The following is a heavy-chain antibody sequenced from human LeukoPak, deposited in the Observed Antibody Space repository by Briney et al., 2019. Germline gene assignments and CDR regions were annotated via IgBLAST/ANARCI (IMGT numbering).Heavy chain of an antibody. D-gene: IGHD2-2*01. CDR2: IYYSGST. CDR3: ARRGDRICTSMNCPPHSYYYYMDV. CDR1: GGSISSYY. Sequence: SETLSLTCTVSGGSISSYYWSWIRQPPGKGLEWIGYIYYSGSTNYNPSLKSRVTISVDTSKNQFSLKLSSVTAADTAVYYCARRGDRICTSMNCPPHSYYYYMDVWGKGTTVSVSS. V-gene: IGHV4-59*01. J-gene: IGHJ6*03.